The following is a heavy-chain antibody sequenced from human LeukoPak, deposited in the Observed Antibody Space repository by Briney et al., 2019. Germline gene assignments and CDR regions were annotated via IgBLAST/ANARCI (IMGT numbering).Heavy chain of an antibody. CDR2: ISGSGGST. D-gene: IGHD3-3*01. V-gene: IGHV3-23*01. J-gene: IGHJ3*02. CDR1: GFTFSSYA. Sequence: PGGSLRLSCAASGFTFSSYAMSWVRQAPGKGLEWVSAISGSGGSTYYADSVKGRFTISRDNSKNTLYLQMNSLRAEDTAVYYCAKTVGGEYYDFWSGYLVRRGPEDAFDIWGQGTMVTVSS. CDR3: AKTVGGEYYDFWSGYLVRRGPEDAFDI.